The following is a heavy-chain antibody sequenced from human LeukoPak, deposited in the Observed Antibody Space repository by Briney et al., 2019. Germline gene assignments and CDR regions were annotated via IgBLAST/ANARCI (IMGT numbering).Heavy chain of an antibody. J-gene: IGHJ4*02. CDR1: GFTFSDYY. CDR3: ARWGTVAFDY. D-gene: IGHD6-19*01. Sequence: GGSLRLSCAASGFTFSDYYMSWIRQAPGKGLEWVSSISSSTYTNYADSVKDRFTISRDNAKNSLYLQMNSLRAEDTAVYYCARWGTVAFDYWGQGTLVTVSS. V-gene: IGHV3-11*06. CDR2: ISSSTYT.